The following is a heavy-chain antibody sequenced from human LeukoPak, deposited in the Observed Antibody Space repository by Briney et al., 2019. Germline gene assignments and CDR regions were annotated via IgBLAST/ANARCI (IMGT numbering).Heavy chain of an antibody. CDR2: VYYSGST. V-gene: IGHV4-39*01. J-gene: IGHJ2*01. CDR3: ARQESSAWTWFFDL. Sequence: SETLSLTCSVSGGSMNTSSYFWAWIRQPPGKGLEWIGSVYYSGSTYFSPSLKSRVTISVDTSKNQLSLELSSVTAADTAMYYRARQESSAWTWFFDLWGRGTLVTVSS. D-gene: IGHD6-19*01. CDR1: GGSMNTSSYF.